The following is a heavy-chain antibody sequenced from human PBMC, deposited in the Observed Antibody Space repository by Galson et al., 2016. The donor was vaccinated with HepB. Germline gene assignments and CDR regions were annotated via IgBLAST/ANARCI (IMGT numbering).Heavy chain of an antibody. CDR3: TRDGALPGGWVWIDP. CDR2: INQDGSEK. CDR1: GFTLSTYW. D-gene: IGHD6-19*01. V-gene: IGHV3-7*01. J-gene: IGHJ5*02. Sequence: SLRLSCAASGFTLSTYWMSWVRQAPGKGLEWVANINQDGSEKYYVDSVKGRFTISRDNAKNSVYLQMNSLRVEDMAVYYCTRDGALPGGWVWIDPWGQGTLVIVSS.